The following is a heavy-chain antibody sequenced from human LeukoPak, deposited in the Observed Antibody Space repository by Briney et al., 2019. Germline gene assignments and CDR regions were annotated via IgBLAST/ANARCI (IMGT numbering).Heavy chain of an antibody. V-gene: IGHV3-9*01. CDR1: GCTFDDYA. CDR3: AKDTDYDILTGSVDY. D-gene: IGHD3-9*01. J-gene: IGHJ4*02. CDR2: ISWNSGSI. Sequence: GRSLRLSCADSGCTFDDYAMHWVRQAPGKGLEWVSGISWNSGSIGYADSVKGRFTISRDNAKNSLYLQMNSLRAEDTALYYCAKDTDYDILTGSVDYWGQGTLVTVSS.